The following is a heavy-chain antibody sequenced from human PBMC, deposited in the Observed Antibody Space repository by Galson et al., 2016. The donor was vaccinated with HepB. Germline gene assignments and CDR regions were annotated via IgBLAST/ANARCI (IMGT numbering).Heavy chain of an antibody. Sequence: SLRLSCAASGFTFSSYSMNWVRQAPGKGLEWVSYISHSTTYIYYADSVKGRFTISRDNAKNSLYLQMNSLRVEDTAVYYCAREKANCGGDCYPDYWGRGTLVTVSS. CDR3: AREKANCGGDCYPDY. J-gene: IGHJ4*02. D-gene: IGHD2-21*02. CDR1: GFTFSSYS. V-gene: IGHV3-21*01. CDR2: ISHSTTYI.